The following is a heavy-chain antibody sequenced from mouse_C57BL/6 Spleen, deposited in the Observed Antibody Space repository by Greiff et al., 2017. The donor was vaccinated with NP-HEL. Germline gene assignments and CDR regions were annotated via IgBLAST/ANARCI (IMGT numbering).Heavy chain of an antibody. V-gene: IGHV1-7*01. CDR3: ARAYYDYDEGFDY. Sequence: VQLQQSGAELAKPGASVKLSCKASGYTFTSYWMHWVKQRPGQGLEWIGYINPSSGYTKYNQKFKDKATLTADKSSSTAYMQLSSLTYEDSAVYYGARAYYDYDEGFDYWGQGTTLTVSS. CDR2: INPSSGYT. J-gene: IGHJ2*01. CDR1: GYTFTSYW. D-gene: IGHD2-4*01.